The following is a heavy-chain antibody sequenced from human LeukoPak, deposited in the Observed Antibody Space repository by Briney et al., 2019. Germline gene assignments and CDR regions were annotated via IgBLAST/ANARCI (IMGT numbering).Heavy chain of an antibody. CDR1: EYIFFTYD. D-gene: IGHD3-10*01. J-gene: IGHJ4*02. Sequence: ASVKLSCKASEYIFFTYDVQWLRRAPGQGLEWMGWINPNSGGTNYAQKFQGRVTMTRDTSISTAYMELSRLRSDETAVYYCARMLLSVVRGVMAYFDYWGQGTLVAVSS. CDR3: ARMLLSVVRGVMAYFDY. V-gene: IGHV1-2*02. CDR2: INPNSGGT.